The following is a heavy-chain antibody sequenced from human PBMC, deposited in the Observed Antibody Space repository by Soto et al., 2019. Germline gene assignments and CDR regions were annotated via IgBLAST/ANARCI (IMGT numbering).Heavy chain of an antibody. CDR1: GFSFSSYW. CDR2: IKKDGSQK. V-gene: IGHV3-7*03. CDR3: VGGRGWFMDT. J-gene: IGHJ5*02. D-gene: IGHD6-19*01. Sequence: EVQLVESGGGLVQPGGSLRLSCAASGFSFSSYWISWVRLAPGKGLEWVANIKKDGSQKLYVDSVEGRFTISRDNAENSLFLQMNNLRADDTAMYYCVGGRGWFMDTWGQGTPVIVSS.